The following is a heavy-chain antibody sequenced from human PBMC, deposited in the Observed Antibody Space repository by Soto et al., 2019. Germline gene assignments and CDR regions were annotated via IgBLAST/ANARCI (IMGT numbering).Heavy chain of an antibody. CDR1: GFTLSGYW. J-gene: IGHJ6*02. D-gene: IGHD3-10*01. CDR2: INSDGSGI. Sequence: GGSLRLSCAASGFTLSGYWMHWVRQAPGKGLVWVSRINSDGSGISYADSVRGRFTISRDNAKNTLYLQMNSLRAEDTAVYYCAKSDARFGYYYGMDVWGQGTTVTVSS. CDR3: AKSDARFGYYYGMDV. V-gene: IGHV3-74*01.